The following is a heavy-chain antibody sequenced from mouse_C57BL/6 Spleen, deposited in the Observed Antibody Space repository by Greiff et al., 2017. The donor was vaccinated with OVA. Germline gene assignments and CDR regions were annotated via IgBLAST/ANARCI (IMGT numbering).Heavy chain of an antibody. CDR1: GYAFSSYW. D-gene: IGHD4-1*01. J-gene: IGHJ4*01. CDR3: ARFDWDDAMDY. V-gene: IGHV1-80*01. Sequence: VQLVESGAELVKPGASVKISCKASGYAFSSYWMNWVKQRPGKGLEWIGQIYPGDGDTNYNGKFKGKATLTADKSSSTAYMQLSSLTSEDSAVYFCARFDWDDAMDYWGQGTSVTVSS. CDR2: IYPGDGDT.